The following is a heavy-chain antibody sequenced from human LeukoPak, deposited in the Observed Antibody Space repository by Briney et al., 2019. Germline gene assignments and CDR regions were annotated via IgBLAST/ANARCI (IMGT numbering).Heavy chain of an antibody. CDR2: ISGDGIST. V-gene: IGHV3-43*02. D-gene: IGHD3-16*01. Sequence: GGSLRLSCVASGLPIGDFAMHWVRQAPGQGLEWVSLISGDGISTFFTDSVKGRLSISRDNSKNSLFLEMSSLRTEDTAMYYCARESGKFDHWGQGTLVAVSS. CDR3: ARESGKFDH. J-gene: IGHJ4*02. CDR1: GLPIGDFA.